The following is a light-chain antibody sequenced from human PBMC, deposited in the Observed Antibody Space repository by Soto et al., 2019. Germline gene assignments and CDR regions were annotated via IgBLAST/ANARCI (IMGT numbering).Light chain of an antibody. CDR2: GAS. J-gene: IGKJ1*01. CDR3: PHYGSSWT. CDR1: QSVSSSY. Sequence: EIVLTQSPGTLSLSPGEIATLSCRASQSVSSSYLAWYQQKPGQAPRLLIYGASSRATGIPDRFSGSGSGTDFTLTISRLEPEDFAVYYCPHYGSSWTFGQGTKVEIK. V-gene: IGKV3-20*01.